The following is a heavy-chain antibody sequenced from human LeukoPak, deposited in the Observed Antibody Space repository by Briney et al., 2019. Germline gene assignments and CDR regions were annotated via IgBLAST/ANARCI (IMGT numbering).Heavy chain of an antibody. D-gene: IGHD3-10*01. V-gene: IGHV3-7*03. CDR3: ARGPITMVRGVPAA. Sequence: GSLRLSCAASGFTFSSYWMSWVRQAPGKGLEWVANIKQDGSERYYVDSVKGRFTISRDNAKNSLYLQMNSLRAEDTAVYYCARGPITMVRGVPAAWGQGTLVTVSS. CDR2: IKQDGSER. J-gene: IGHJ5*02. CDR1: GFTFSSYW.